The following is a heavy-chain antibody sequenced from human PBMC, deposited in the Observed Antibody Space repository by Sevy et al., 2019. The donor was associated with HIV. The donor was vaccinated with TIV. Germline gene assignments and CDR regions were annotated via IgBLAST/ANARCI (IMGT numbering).Heavy chain of an antibody. Sequence: SETLSLTCSVSNASISSSSYYWGWVRQPPGKALEWIGIIYYSGTTYYSPSHKSRVTISVDTSKNQFFVDRRSMTATYTAVYYCVRHSDSRRLSWLDTWGQGILVTVSS. CDR2: IYYSGTT. D-gene: IGHD2-15*01. CDR1: NASISSSSYY. CDR3: VRHSDSRRLSWLDT. J-gene: IGHJ5*02. V-gene: IGHV4-39*01.